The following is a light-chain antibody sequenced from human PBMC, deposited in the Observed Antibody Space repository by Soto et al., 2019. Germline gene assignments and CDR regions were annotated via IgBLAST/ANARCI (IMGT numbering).Light chain of an antibody. CDR1: QIISSW. V-gene: IGKV1-5*03. CDR3: QQYNSYSWT. Sequence: DIQMTQSPSSLSASVGYRVTITCRASQIISSWLAWYQQKPGKAPKLLIYKASSLESGVPSRFSGSGSGTEFTLTISSLQPDDFATYYCQQYNSYSWTFGQGTKVDIK. CDR2: KAS. J-gene: IGKJ1*01.